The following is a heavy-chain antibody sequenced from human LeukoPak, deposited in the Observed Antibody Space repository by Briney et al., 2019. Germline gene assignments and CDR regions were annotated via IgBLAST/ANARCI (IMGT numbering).Heavy chain of an antibody. Sequence: ASVKVSCKVSGYTLTELSMHWVRQAPGKGLEWMGGFDPEDGETIYAQKFQGRVTMTEDTSTDTAYMELSILRSEDTAVYYCATAYDLREYFDYWGQGTLVTVSS. V-gene: IGHV1-24*01. CDR3: ATAYDLREYFDY. CDR1: GYTLTELS. J-gene: IGHJ4*02. D-gene: IGHD3-3*01. CDR2: FDPEDGET.